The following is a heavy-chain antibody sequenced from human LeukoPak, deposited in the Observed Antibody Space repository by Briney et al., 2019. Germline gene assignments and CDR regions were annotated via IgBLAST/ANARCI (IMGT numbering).Heavy chain of an antibody. CDR3: ARGTTSSPNWFDP. V-gene: IGHV3-7*04. J-gene: IGHJ5*02. CDR1: GFTFSSHW. CDR2: IKVDGSER. Sequence: PGGSLRLSCAASGFTFSSHWMSWVRQAPGKGPEWVANIKVDGSERYYLDSVEGRFVISRDNAENSLYLQMNSLRAADTAIYYCARGTTSSPNWFDPWGQGTLVTVSS. D-gene: IGHD6-13*01.